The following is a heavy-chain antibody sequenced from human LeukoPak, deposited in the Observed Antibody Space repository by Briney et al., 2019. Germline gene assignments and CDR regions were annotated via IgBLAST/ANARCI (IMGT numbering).Heavy chain of an antibody. CDR2: ISSSSSYI. CDR3: ARALDSSGYYFSPGAFDI. CDR1: GFTFSSYS. J-gene: IGHJ3*02. Sequence: GGSLRLSCAASGFTFSSYSMNWVRQAPGKGLEWVSSISSSSSYIYYADSVKGRFTISRDNAKNSLYLQMNSLRAEDTAVYYCARALDSSGYYFSPGAFDIWGQGTMVTVSS. V-gene: IGHV3-21*01. D-gene: IGHD3-22*01.